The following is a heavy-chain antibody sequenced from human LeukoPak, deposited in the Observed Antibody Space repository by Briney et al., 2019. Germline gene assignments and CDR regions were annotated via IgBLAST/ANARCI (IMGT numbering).Heavy chain of an antibody. CDR2: IYPGDFDT. D-gene: IGHD1-1*01. V-gene: IGHV5-51*01. Sequence: KGGESLKISCKGSGYSFTNYWIGWVRQMPGKGLEWMGIIYPGDFDTRYSPSFQGQITISADKSINTAYLQWSSLKASDTAMYYCARGATATRIFDYWGRGTLVPVSS. CDR3: ARGATATRIFDY. J-gene: IGHJ4*02. CDR1: GYSFTNYW.